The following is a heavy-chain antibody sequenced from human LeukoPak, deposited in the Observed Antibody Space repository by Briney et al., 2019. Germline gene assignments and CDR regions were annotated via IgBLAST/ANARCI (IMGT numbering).Heavy chain of an antibody. J-gene: IGHJ4*02. CDR1: GLTFSNYA. Sequence: GGSLRLSCAASGLTFSNYAMNWVRQASGRGLEWVSGITDSGRKTYYADSVKGRFSISRDNSKNTVYLQMSDLRAEDTAVYYCAKITKATTPNYWGQGTLVAVSS. CDR3: AKITKATTPNY. CDR2: ITDSGRKT. V-gene: IGHV3-23*01. D-gene: IGHD4-17*01.